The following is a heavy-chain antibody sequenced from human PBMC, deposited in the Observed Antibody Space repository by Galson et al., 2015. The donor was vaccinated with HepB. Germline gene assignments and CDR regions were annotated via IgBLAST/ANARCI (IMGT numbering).Heavy chain of an antibody. CDR2: ISRGGDGT. CDR3: AKEVGGATAQYNWSHP. CDR1: GFTFSSYA. V-gene: IGHV3-23*01. Sequence: SLRLSCAASGFTFSSYAMSWVRQAPGKGLEWVSAISRGGDGTYYADSVKGRFTISRDNSKNTLYLQMNSLRADDTAVYYCAKEVGGATAQYNWSHPWGQGSLVTVSS. D-gene: IGHD1-26*01. J-gene: IGHJ5*02.